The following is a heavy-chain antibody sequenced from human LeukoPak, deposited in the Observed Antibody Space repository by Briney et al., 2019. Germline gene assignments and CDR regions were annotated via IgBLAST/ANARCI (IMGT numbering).Heavy chain of an antibody. D-gene: IGHD3-10*01. J-gene: IGHJ4*02. CDR2: IYHSGST. Sequence: SETLSLTCTVSGASISSSDYYWDWIRKPPGKGLEWIGNIYHSGSTYYNPSLKSRVTISVHTSKNQLALQLNSVTAADTAVYYCARGSGSYSTPFDYWGQGTLVTVSS. V-gene: IGHV4-39*01. CDR3: ARGSGSYSTPFDY. CDR1: GASISSSDYY.